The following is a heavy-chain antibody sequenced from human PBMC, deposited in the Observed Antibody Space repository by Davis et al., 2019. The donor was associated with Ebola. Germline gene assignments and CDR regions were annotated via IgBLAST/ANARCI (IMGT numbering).Heavy chain of an antibody. D-gene: IGHD6-6*01. CDR2: MNPNSGST. J-gene: IGHJ5*02. V-gene: IGHV1-8*01. CDR1: GYTFTNYD. Sequence: ASVKVSCKASGYTFTNYDINWVRQATGQGLEWMGWMNPNSGSTGYAQKFQGRVTMTRNTSIRTAYMELGSLRFEDTAVYYCARGRWVAVRWFDPWGQGTLVTVSS. CDR3: ARGRWVAVRWFDP.